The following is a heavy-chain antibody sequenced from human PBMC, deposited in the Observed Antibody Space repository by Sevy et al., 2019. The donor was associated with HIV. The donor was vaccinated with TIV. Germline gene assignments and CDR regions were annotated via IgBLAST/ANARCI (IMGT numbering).Heavy chain of an antibody. CDR3: PRDAARVIVPTAGFDS. Sequence: GGSLRLSCVASGFTFRSFSMHWVRQAPGKGLEWVAAIWYDGRTERYADSVQGRLTISRDNSKKTLYLQMNSLRDEYTPIYYCPRDAARVIVPTAGFDSWGQGTLVTVSS. D-gene: IGHD1-1*01. CDR2: IWYDGRTE. J-gene: IGHJ5*01. V-gene: IGHV3-33*01. CDR1: GFTFRSFS.